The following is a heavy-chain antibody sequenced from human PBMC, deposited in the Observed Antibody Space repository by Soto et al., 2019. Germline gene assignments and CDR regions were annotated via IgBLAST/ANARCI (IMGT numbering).Heavy chain of an antibody. CDR3: ARVLRHRVGYNFDF. Sequence: RRWAQHVKKQGREWMGGIIPIFGTATDAQKFQGRVTMTADESTSTAYMELSSLRLEDTAVYYCARVLRHRVGYNFDFWGEGTLVSVSS. CDR2: IIPIFGTA. D-gene: IGHD5-12*01. V-gene: IGHV1-69*01. J-gene: IGHJ4*02.